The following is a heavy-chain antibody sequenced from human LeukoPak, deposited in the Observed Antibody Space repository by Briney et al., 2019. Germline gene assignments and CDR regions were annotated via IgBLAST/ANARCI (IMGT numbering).Heavy chain of an antibody. J-gene: IGHJ4*02. Sequence: GGSLRLSCAASGFTFSSYGMHWVRQAPGKGLEWVAVIWYDGSNKYYADSVKGRFTISRDNSKNTLYLQMNSLRAEDTAVYYCAYEYKTPIDWGQGTLVTVSS. D-gene: IGHD1-14*01. CDR2: IWYDGSNK. V-gene: IGHV3-33*06. CDR3: AYEYKTPID. CDR1: GFTFSSYG.